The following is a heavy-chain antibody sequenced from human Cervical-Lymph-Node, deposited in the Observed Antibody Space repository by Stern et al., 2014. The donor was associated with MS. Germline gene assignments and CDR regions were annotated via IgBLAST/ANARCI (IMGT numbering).Heavy chain of an antibody. V-gene: IGHV3-30*03. CDR1: GFSLSNFG. CDR3: MGVGDAMHV. CDR2: MSFVGGNK. J-gene: IGHJ6*02. Sequence: VQLVESGGGVVQPGRSLTLSCAASGFSLSNFGMHWVRQAPGQGLEWVAVMSFVGGNKKYGDSVKDRFRISRGMGAQEVIMQMHSLRPEDTAVYYCMGVGDAMHVWGQGTTVIVSS.